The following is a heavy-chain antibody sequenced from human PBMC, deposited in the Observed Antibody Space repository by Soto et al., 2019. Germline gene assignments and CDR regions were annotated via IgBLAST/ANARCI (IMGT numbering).Heavy chain of an antibody. V-gene: IGHV3-30-3*01. Sequence: GSLRPSCAASGFTFSSYAMHWVRQAPGKGLEWVAVISYDGSNKYYADSVKGRFTISRDNSKNTLYLQMNSLRAEDTAVYYCARELREGGLDYWGQGTLVTVYS. J-gene: IGHJ4*02. D-gene: IGHD2-15*01. CDR2: ISYDGSNK. CDR1: GFTFSSYA. CDR3: ARELREGGLDY.